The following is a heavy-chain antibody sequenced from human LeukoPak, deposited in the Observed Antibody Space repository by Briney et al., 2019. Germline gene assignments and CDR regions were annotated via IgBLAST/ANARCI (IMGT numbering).Heavy chain of an antibody. D-gene: IGHD3-16*01. CDR2: IYYSGST. CDR1: GGSISSYY. Sequence: SETLSLTCTVSGGSISSYYWNWIRQPPGKGLEWIGYIYYSGSTNYNPSLKSRVTISVDTSMNQFSLNLTSVTAADTAVYYCARFTPQGYGWGGYNRFDPWGQGTLVTVSS. J-gene: IGHJ5*02. V-gene: IGHV4-59*01. CDR3: ARFTPQGYGWGGYNRFDP.